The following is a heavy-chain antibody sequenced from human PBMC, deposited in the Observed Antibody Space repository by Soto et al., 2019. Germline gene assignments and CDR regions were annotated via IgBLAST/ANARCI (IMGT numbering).Heavy chain of an antibody. J-gene: IGHJ6*01. D-gene: IGHD6-6*01. Sequence: GSSVKVSCKASGGTFSSYAISCVRQASGQGLEWMGGIIPIFGTANYAQKFQGRVTITADESTSTAYMELSSLRSEDTAVYYCAVHGGSACYSSSSGYYCYRMDIWGQGTTVTVSS. V-gene: IGHV1-69*13. CDR3: AVHGGSACYSSSSGYYCYRMDI. CDR2: IIPIFGTA. CDR1: GGTFSSYA.